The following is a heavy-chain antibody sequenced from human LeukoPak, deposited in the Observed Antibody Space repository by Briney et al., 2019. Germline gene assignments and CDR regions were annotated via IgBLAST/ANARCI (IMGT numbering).Heavy chain of an antibody. D-gene: IGHD3-10*01. CDR1: GFTFGDYA. V-gene: IGHV3-49*03. J-gene: IGHJ4*02. Sequence: QPGGSLRLSCTASGFTFGDYAMSWFRQAPGKGLELVGFIRSKAYGGTTEYAASVKGIFTISRDDSKSIAYLQMNSLKTEDTAVYYCTRFMVRGVMMNDYWGQGTLVTVSS. CDR2: IRSKAYGGTT. CDR3: TRFMVRGVMMNDY.